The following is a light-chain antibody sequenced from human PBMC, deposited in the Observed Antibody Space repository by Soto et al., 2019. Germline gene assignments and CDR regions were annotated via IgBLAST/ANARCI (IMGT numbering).Light chain of an antibody. J-gene: IGKJ1*01. CDR3: QQYNTWLWT. Sequence: EVVMTQSPATLSVSPGERATLSCRASQSVNANLAWYQQKPGQAPRLLIHGASNRATGIPARFSGSGFGTEFSLTISSLQSEDFAVYYCQQYNTWLWTFGQGSKV. CDR1: QSVNAN. V-gene: IGKV3-15*01. CDR2: GAS.